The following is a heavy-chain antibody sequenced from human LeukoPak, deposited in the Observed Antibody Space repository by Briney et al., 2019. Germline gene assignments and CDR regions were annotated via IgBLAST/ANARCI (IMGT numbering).Heavy chain of an antibody. V-gene: IGHV3-23*01. CDR2: ISGSGGST. Sequence: GGSLRLSCAASGFTFSSYAMSWVRQAPGKGLEWVSAISGSGGSTYYADSVKGRFTISRDKVVNTLYLQMNSLRAEDTAVYYCAKDLRGDGPRSNWFDPWGQGTLVTVSS. CDR1: GFTFSSYA. J-gene: IGHJ5*02. CDR3: AKDLRGDGPRSNWFDP. D-gene: IGHD3-16*01.